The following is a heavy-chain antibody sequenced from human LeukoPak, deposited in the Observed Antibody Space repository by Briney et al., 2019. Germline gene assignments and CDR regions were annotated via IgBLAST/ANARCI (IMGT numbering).Heavy chain of an antibody. CDR3: ARAVNPYYGMDV. CDR2: IYYSGST. D-gene: IGHD4-11*01. CDR1: GGSISSYY. V-gene: IGHV4-59*01. Sequence: PSETLSLTCTVSGGSISSYYWSWIRQPLGKGLEWIGYIYYSGSTNYNPSLKSRVTISVDTSKNQFSLKLSSVTAADTAVYYCARAVNPYYGMDVWGQGTTVTVSS. J-gene: IGHJ6*02.